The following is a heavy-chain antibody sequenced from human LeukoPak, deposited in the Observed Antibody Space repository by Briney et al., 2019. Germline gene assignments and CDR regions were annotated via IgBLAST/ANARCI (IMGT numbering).Heavy chain of an antibody. CDR3: ARNRGVLVRGVIYFDY. Sequence: SETLSFTCTVSGGSISSGGYYWSWIRQPPGKGLEWIGYIYHSGSTYYNPSLKSRVTISVDRSKNQFSLKLSSVTAADTAVYYCARNRGVLVRGVIYFDYWGQGTLVTVSS. V-gene: IGHV4-30-2*01. J-gene: IGHJ4*02. D-gene: IGHD3-10*01. CDR2: IYHSGST. CDR1: GGSISSGGYY.